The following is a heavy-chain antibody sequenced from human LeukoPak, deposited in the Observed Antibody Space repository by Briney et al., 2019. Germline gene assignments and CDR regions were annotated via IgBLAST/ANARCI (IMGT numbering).Heavy chain of an antibody. D-gene: IGHD6-13*01. Sequence: GGSLRLSCAASGFTFSSYGMTWVRQAPGKGLEWVSAISGSGGSTYYADSVKGRFTISRDNSKNTLYLQMNSLRAEDTAVYYCAKDRAAAGNPGIWDYWGQGTLVTVSS. CDR2: ISGSGGST. J-gene: IGHJ4*02. CDR1: GFTFSSYG. CDR3: AKDRAAAGNPGIWDY. V-gene: IGHV3-23*01.